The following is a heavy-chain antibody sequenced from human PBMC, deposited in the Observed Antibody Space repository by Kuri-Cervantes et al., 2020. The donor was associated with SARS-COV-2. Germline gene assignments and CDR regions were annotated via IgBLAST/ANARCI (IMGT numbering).Heavy chain of an antibody. D-gene: IGHD3-10*01. CDR1: GFAFRGNA. CDR3: ANNAHYYGSGTSVDYFDY. CDR2: ISGIGGYT. J-gene: IGHJ4*02. Sequence: GGSLRLSCAASGFAFRGNAMSWVRQAPGKGLEWVSDISGIGGYTYYADFVKGRFTTSRDNSKNTLYLQMNSLRAEDTAVYYCANNAHYYGSGTSVDYFDYWGQGTLVTVSS. V-gene: IGHV3-23*01.